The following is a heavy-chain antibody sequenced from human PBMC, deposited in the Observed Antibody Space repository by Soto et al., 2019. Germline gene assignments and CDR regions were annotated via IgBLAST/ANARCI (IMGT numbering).Heavy chain of an antibody. V-gene: IGHV1-46*01. CDR3: ARDPGYCSGGSCYFD. CDR2: ISPSDGTT. CDR1: GYTFISHY. D-gene: IGHD2-15*01. J-gene: IGHJ4*02. Sequence: ASVKVSCKASGYTFISHYIHWVRQAPGHGLEWMGIISPSDGTTTYAQKFQGRVTMTRDTSTSTVYMELSSLRSEDTAVYYCARDPGYCSGGSCYFDWGQGTLVTVSS.